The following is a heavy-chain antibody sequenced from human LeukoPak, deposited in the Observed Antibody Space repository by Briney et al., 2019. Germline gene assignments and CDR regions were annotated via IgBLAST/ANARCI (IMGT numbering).Heavy chain of an antibody. CDR2: FGTRSTSI. J-gene: IGHJ4*02. CDR1: GFTFSNLW. D-gene: IGHD3-22*01. Sequence: NPGGSLRLSCAASGFTFSNLWMNWIRQAPGKGLEWVSSFGTRSTSIYHAGSVKGRFAISRDNAKNSLYLQMNSLRAEDTAVYYCAREVSEGFDFWGQGTLVAVSS. V-gene: IGHV3-21*01. CDR3: AREVSEGFDF.